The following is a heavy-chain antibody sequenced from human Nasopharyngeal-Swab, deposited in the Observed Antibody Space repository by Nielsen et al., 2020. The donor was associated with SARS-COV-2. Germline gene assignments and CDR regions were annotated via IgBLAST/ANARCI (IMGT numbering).Heavy chain of an antibody. CDR3: ARGGMGDYVWGSYRYAGRYFDY. CDR2: INHSGST. Sequence: SETLSLTCAVYGGPFSGYYWSWIRQPPGKGLEWIGEINHSGSTNYNPSLKSRLTISADTSKNQFSLKLSSVTAADTAVYYCARGGMGDYVWGSYRYAGRYFDYWGQGALVTVSS. CDR1: GGPFSGYY. D-gene: IGHD3-16*02. J-gene: IGHJ4*02. V-gene: IGHV4-34*01.